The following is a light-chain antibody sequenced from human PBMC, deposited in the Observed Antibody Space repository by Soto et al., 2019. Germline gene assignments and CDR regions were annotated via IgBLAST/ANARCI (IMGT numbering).Light chain of an antibody. CDR3: QQLNSYPFLT. J-gene: IGKJ4*01. CDR1: QGISSY. CDR2: AAS. V-gene: IGKV1-9*01. Sequence: DIQLTQSPSFLSASVGDRVTITCRASQGISSYLAWYQQKPGKAPKLLIYAASTLQSGVPSRFSGSGSGTEFTLTLSSLQPEDFATYYCQQLNSYPFLTFGGFTKVEIK.